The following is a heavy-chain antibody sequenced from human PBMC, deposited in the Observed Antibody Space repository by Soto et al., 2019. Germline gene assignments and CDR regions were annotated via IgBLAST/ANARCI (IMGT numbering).Heavy chain of an antibody. Sequence: QVQVQESGPGLVKPSQTLSLPCADSGASISSGDYYWTWIRQPPGKGLEWVGSVYYSGSTFSSQSLRGRLATSVQKRKTDSPLILTSVTAADTTVYFCASRRRILMEERWVGWFDSWGRGILVTVSS. CDR1: GASISSGDYY. CDR3: ASRRRILMEERWVGWFDS. D-gene: IGHD2-8*01. V-gene: IGHV4-30-4*01. CDR2: VYYSGST. J-gene: IGHJ5*01.